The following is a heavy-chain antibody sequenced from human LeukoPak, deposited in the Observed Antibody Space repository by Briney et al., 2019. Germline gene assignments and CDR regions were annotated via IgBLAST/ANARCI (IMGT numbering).Heavy chain of an antibody. D-gene: IGHD5-12*01. Sequence: ASVKVSCKASGGTFSSYAISWVRQAPGQGLEWMGIINPSGGSTSYAQKFQGRVTMTRDTSTSTVYMELSSLRSEDTAVYYCARLSSGSEFDYWGQGTLVTVSS. J-gene: IGHJ4*02. V-gene: IGHV1-46*01. CDR1: GGTFSSYA. CDR3: ARLSSGSEFDY. CDR2: INPSGGST.